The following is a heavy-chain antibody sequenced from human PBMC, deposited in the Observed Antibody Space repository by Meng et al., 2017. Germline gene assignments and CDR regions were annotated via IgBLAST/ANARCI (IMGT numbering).Heavy chain of an antibody. V-gene: IGHV1-8*01. Sequence: QLQLVQDGVEVKKPGALVKSSCKSSGSTFTIYVINWVRQATGQGLEWMGWMNPNSGNTGYAQKFQGRVTMTRNTSISTAYMELSSLRSEDTAVYYCARGPNRWTGFDYWGQGTLVTVSS. CDR1: GSTFTIYV. J-gene: IGHJ4*02. CDR2: MNPNSGNT. CDR3: ARGPNRWTGFDY. D-gene: IGHD3/OR15-3a*01.